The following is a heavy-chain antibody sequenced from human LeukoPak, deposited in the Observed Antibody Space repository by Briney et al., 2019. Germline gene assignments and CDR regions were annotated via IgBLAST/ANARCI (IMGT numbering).Heavy chain of an antibody. Sequence: PSETLSLTCAVSGYSISSGYYWGWIRQPPGKGLEWIGSIYHSGSTYYNPSLKSRGTISVDTSKNQFSLKLSSVTAVDTAVYYCANKGKYCSSTSCPPDGAFDIWGQGTMVTDSS. D-gene: IGHD2-2*01. CDR1: GYSISSGYY. J-gene: IGHJ3*02. CDR2: IYHSGST. V-gene: IGHV4-38-2*01. CDR3: ANKGKYCSSTSCPPDGAFDI.